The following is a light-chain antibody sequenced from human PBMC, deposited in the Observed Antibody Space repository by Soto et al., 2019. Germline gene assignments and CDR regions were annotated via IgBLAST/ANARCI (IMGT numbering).Light chain of an antibody. V-gene: IGKV1-33*01. CDR1: QDISNH. CDR2: DAS. CDR3: QQYHNLFT. Sequence: DLQMTQSPSSLSASVGDRVTITCQASQDISNHLNWYQQQPGKAPKLLICDASSLEPGVPSRFSGGGSGTDFTFTINNLQPEDVATYYCQQYHNLFTFGPGTKLDIK. J-gene: IGKJ3*01.